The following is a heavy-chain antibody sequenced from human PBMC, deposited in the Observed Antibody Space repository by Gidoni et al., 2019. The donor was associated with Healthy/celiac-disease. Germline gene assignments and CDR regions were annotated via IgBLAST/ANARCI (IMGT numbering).Heavy chain of an antibody. D-gene: IGHD2-21*02. Sequence: LQLQESGPGLVGASETLCLTCPAPGEAISSRSYYWGRIRQPPGKGLEWIGSIYYSGSTYYNPSLKRRVTISVDTSKNQFSLKLSSVTAADTAVYYCARHGGVVVTAIYYWGQGTLVTVSS. J-gene: IGHJ4*02. V-gene: IGHV4-39*01. CDR3: ARHGGVVVTAIYY. CDR2: IYYSGST. CDR1: GEAISSRSYY.